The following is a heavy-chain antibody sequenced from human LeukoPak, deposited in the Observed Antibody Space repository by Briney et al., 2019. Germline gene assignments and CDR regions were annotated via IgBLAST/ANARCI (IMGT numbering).Heavy chain of an antibody. V-gene: IGHV1-46*01. D-gene: IGHD5-24*01. CDR2: INPSGGST. CDR3: ARDSSDPRRDGYNLHYYYYYGMDV. J-gene: IGHJ6*02. CDR1: GYTFTSYY. Sequence: ASVKVSCKASGYTFTSYYMHWVRQAPGQGLEWMGIINPSGGSTSYAQKFQGRVTMTRDTSTSTVYMELSSLRSEDTAVYYCARDSSDPRRDGYNLHYYYYYGMDVWGQGTTVTVSS.